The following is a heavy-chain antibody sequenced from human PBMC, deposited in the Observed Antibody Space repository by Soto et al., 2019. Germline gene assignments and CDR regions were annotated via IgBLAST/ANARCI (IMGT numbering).Heavy chain of an antibody. CDR3: ATQTFGSTAFFDP. Sequence: GGSLRLSSAASGFIFRDWFMSWIRQAPGKGLEWISYISKDSGRATRYADSVKGRATISLDTSKSQFTLNLASVSAADTAVYYCATQTFGSTAFFDPWGQGARAT. J-gene: IGHJ5*02. CDR2: ISKDSGRAT. D-gene: IGHD3-10*01. CDR1: GFIFRDWF. V-gene: IGHV3-11*01.